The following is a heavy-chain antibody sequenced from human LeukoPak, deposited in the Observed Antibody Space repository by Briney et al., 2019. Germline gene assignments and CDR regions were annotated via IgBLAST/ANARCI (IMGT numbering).Heavy chain of an antibody. V-gene: IGHV3-23*01. Sequence: GGSLRLSCAASGFSFSTYAMSWVREAPARGLEWVSSLRGNGDTFYADSVKGRFTISRDNSKNTLYLQMNSLRAEDTAVYYCARGSPLDSLTGNWGQGTLVTVSS. D-gene: IGHD2-2*03. CDR3: ARGSPLDSLTGN. CDR1: GFSFSTYA. J-gene: IGHJ4*02. CDR2: LRGNGDT.